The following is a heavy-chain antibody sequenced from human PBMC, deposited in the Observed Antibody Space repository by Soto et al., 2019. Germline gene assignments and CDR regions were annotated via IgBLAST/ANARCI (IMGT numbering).Heavy chain of an antibody. CDR1: GFTFDDYG. CDR3: ARRGYYGSGSYYNGDYYYYTDV. CDR2: INWNGGST. Sequence: GGSLRLSCAASGFTFDDYGMSWVRQAPGKGLEWVSGINWNGGSTGYADSVKGRFTISRDNAKNSLYLQMNSLRAEDTALYHCARRGYYGSGSYYNGDYYYYTDVWGKGTTVTVSS. D-gene: IGHD3-10*01. J-gene: IGHJ6*03. V-gene: IGHV3-20*01.